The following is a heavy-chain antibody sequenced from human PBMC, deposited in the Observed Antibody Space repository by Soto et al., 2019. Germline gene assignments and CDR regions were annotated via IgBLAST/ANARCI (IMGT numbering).Heavy chain of an antibody. J-gene: IGHJ4*02. Sequence: ASVKVSCKASGYSFTSYYMHWVRQAPGQGLEWMGWINPNSGGTNYAQKFQGRVTMTRDTSISTAYMELSRLRSDDTAVYYCARMYSSGSYYFDCWGKGTLVTVSS. CDR1: GYSFTSYY. V-gene: IGHV1-2*02. CDR2: INPNSGGT. CDR3: ARMYSSGSYYFDC. D-gene: IGHD6-19*01.